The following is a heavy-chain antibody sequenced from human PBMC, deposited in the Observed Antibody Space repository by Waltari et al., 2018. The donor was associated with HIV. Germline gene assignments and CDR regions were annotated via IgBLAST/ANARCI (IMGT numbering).Heavy chain of an antibody. CDR3: AKGIAVATTYYYAAMDV. CDR1: GYTFTTYG. J-gene: IGHJ6*02. CDR2: INTNTGIP. D-gene: IGHD6-19*01. Sequence: QVQLVQSGSELKKPGASVKVYCKASGYTFTTYGINWVRQAPGQGLEWMGWINTNTGIPTYAQGFSGRFVFSLDTSVSTAYLQISSLKSEDSAVYFCAKGIAVATTYYYAAMDVWGPGTTVAVSS. V-gene: IGHV7-4-1*02.